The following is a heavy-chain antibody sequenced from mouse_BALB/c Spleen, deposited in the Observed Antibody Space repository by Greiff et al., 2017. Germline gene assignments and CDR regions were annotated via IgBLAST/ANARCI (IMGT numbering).Heavy chain of an antibody. D-gene: IGHD1-2*01. CDR1: GFSLTSYG. CDR2: IWAGGST. V-gene: IGHV2-9*02. CDR3: ARGDSLLRLAGYYAMDY. Sequence: VKLMESGPGLVAPSQCLSITCTVSGFSLTSYGVHWVRQPPGKGLEWLGVIWAGGSTNYNSALMSRLSISKDNSKSQVFLKMNSLQTDDTAMYYCARGDSLLRLAGYYAMDYWGQGTSVTGAS. J-gene: IGHJ4*01.